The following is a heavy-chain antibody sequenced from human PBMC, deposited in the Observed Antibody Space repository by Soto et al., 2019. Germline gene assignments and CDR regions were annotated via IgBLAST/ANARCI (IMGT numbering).Heavy chain of an antibody. CDR3: ARDSEVLRYFDWLPHNEYYYYYMDV. D-gene: IGHD3-9*01. CDR1: GYTKSIDL. J-gene: IGHJ6*03. CDR2: INPSGGST. Sequence: GASVKVSCEASGYTKSIDLVDWVRIAPGQGLEWMGIINPSGGSTSYAQKFQGRVTMTRDTSTSTVYMELSSLRSEDTAVYYCARDSEVLRYFDWLPHNEYYYYYMDVWGKGTTVTVSS. V-gene: IGHV1-46*03.